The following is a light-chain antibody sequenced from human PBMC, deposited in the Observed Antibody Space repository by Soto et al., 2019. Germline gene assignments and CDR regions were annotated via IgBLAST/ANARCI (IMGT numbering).Light chain of an antibody. V-gene: IGKV4-1*01. J-gene: IGKJ5*01. CDR2: WAS. CDR3: QQYHSAPIT. CDR1: QLVLSNNNNY. Sequence: DFRMPEFAYWRPGSLLKRGTINCKSSQLVLSNNNNYLAWLQQKPRQPPRLFIYWASSRASGAPDRFSGSGSGTDFTLTISHVEAEDVAIYYCQQYHSAPITFGQGTRLETK.